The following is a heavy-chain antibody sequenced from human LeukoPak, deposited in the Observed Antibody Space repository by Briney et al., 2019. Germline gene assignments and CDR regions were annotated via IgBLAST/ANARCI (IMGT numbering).Heavy chain of an antibody. D-gene: IGHD6-19*01. CDR2: IKQDGSEK. Sequence: GGSLRLSCAASGFTFSNLWMSWVRQAPGKGLKWVANIKQDGSEKYYVDSVKGRFTISRDNTKNTLYLQMNSLRAEDTAVYYCANLSGSGWYVAEPDAFDIWGQGTMVTVSS. CDR1: GFTFSNLW. CDR3: ANLSGSGWYVAEPDAFDI. V-gene: IGHV3-7*01. J-gene: IGHJ3*02.